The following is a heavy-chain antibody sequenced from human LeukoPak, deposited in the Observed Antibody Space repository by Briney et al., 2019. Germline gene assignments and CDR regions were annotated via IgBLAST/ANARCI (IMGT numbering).Heavy chain of an antibody. D-gene: IGHD6-19*01. Sequence: SVKVSCKASGYTFTSYGISWVRQAPGQGLEWMGRIIPILGIANYAQKFQGRVTITADKSTSTAYMELSSLRSEDTAVYYCARSVGVAGTVSVYYYYGMDVWGQGTTVTVSS. V-gene: IGHV1-69*04. CDR3: ARSVGVAGTVSVYYYYGMDV. J-gene: IGHJ6*02. CDR2: IIPILGIA. CDR1: GYTFTSYG.